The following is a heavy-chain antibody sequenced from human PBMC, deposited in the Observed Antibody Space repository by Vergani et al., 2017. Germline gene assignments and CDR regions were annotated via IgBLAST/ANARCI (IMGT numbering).Heavy chain of an antibody. CDR1: GFTFDEYH. V-gene: IGHV3-9*01. CDR3: ARRSGGYYSGGKVHPLRTAFDV. CDR2: HISASGNA. J-gene: IGHJ3*01. D-gene: IGHD2-15*01. Sequence: EVQVVESGGGLLQPGGSLRLSCAASGFTFDEYHMHWVRQVPGKGLEWLGHISASGNASHRPSLKTRVSMSVDTSKNQFSLTVTSVTAADTAIYFCARRSGGYYSGGKVHPLRTAFDVWGHGTVVTVSS.